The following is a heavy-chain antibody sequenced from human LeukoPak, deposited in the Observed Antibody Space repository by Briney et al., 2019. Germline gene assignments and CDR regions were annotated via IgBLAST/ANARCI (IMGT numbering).Heavy chain of an antibody. Sequence: PSETLSLTCTVSGGSISSYFWSWIRQPAGKGLEWIGRIYTSGSTNYNPSLKSRVTISVDTSKNQFSLKLSSVTAADTAVYYCARHDEGITMAALYYFDYWGQGTLVTVSS. D-gene: IGHD3-10*01. V-gene: IGHV4-4*07. CDR3: ARHDEGITMAALYYFDY. CDR2: IYTSGST. CDR1: GGSISSYF. J-gene: IGHJ4*02.